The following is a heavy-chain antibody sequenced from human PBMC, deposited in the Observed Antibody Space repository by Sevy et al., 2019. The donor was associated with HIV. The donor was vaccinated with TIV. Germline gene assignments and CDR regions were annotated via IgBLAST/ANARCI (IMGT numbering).Heavy chain of an antibody. Sequence: GGSLRLSCAASGFTISRYAMHWVRQAPGKGLEWVAVISYDGSNQYYADSVKGRLTISRDNSKNTLYLQMNSLRAEDTAVYYCARETRSGNDAFDIWGQGTMVTVSS. J-gene: IGHJ3*02. CDR1: GFTISRYA. CDR3: ARETRSGNDAFDI. CDR2: ISYDGSNQ. V-gene: IGHV3-30-3*01. D-gene: IGHD1-26*01.